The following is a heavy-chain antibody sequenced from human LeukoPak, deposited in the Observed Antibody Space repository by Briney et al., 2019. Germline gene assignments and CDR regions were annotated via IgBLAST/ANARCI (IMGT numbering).Heavy chain of an antibody. CDR2: INHSGST. J-gene: IGHJ5*02. V-gene: IGHV4-34*01. CDR1: GGSFSGYY. D-gene: IGHD3-3*01. CDR3: ARGPRITIFGVVSRKYNWFDP. Sequence: PSETLSLTCAVYGGSFSGYYWSWIRQPPGKGLEWIGEINHSGSTNCNPSLKSRVTISVDTSKNQFSLKLSSVTAADTAVYYCARGPRITIFGVVSRKYNWFDPWGQGTLVTVSS.